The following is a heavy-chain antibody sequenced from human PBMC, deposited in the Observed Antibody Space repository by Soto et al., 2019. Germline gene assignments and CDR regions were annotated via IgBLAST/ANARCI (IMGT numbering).Heavy chain of an antibody. CDR3: ANSSSWSDNWFDP. CDR1: GYTFTSYA. CDR2: INAGNGNT. V-gene: IGHV1-3*01. Sequence: ASVKVSCKASGYTFTSYAMHWVRQAPGQRLEWMGWINAGNGNTKYSQKFQGRVTITRDTSASTAYMELSSLRSEDTAVYYCANSSSWSDNWFDPWGQGTLVTVSP. D-gene: IGHD6-13*01. J-gene: IGHJ5*02.